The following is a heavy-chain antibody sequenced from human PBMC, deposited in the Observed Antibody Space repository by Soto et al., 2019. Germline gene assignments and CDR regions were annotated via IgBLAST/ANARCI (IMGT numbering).Heavy chain of an antibody. D-gene: IGHD6-19*01. Sequence: EVQVLDSGGGLVQPGGSQRLSCEASGFTFSNYAMSWVRQAPGKGLEWVSTISATGSTLYADSVKGRFTISRDNSKNTVYLQMNFLRAEDSAVYYCAKVSNKWAVAQRGYFDYWGQRTLVTVSS. CDR1: GFTFSNYA. J-gene: IGHJ4*02. V-gene: IGHV3-23*01. CDR2: ISATGST. CDR3: AKVSNKWAVAQRGYFDY.